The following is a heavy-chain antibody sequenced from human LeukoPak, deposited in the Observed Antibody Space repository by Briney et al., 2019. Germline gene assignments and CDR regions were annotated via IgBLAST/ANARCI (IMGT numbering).Heavy chain of an antibody. CDR2: INHSGST. CDR3: AGYYYGTENYHNHPNFDY. J-gene: IGHJ4*02. V-gene: IGHV4-34*01. CDR1: GGSFSTYY. D-gene: IGHD3-10*01. Sequence: PSETLSLTCAVYGGSFSTYYWSWIRQPPGKGLEWIGEINHSGSTTYNPSLECRVTISIDTSKNQFSLKLSSVTAADTAVYYCAGYYYGTENYHNHPNFDYWGQGTLVTVSS.